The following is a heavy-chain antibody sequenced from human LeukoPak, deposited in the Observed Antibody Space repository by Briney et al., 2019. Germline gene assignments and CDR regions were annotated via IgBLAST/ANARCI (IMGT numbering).Heavy chain of an antibody. Sequence: ASVKVSCKASGYTFTSYAMNWVRQAPGQGLEWMGGIIPIFGTANYAQKFQGRVTITADESTSTAYMELSSLRSEDTAVYYCAGGSRSSSWLLYYYMDVWGKGTTVTISS. CDR1: GYTFTSYA. D-gene: IGHD6-13*01. J-gene: IGHJ6*03. CDR2: IIPIFGTA. V-gene: IGHV1-69*13. CDR3: AGGSRSSSWLLYYYMDV.